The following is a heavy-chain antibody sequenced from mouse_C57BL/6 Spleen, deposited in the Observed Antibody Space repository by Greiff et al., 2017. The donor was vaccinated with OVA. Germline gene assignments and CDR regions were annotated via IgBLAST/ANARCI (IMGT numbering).Heavy chain of an antibody. J-gene: IGHJ3*01. Sequence: QVQLQQSGAELVKPGASVKISCKASGYAFSSYWMNWVKQRPGKGLEWIGQIYPGDGDTNYNGKFKGKATLTADKSSSTAYMQLSSLTSEDSAVYFCARWGGSRKYYDYDWFAYWGQGTLVTVSA. D-gene: IGHD2-4*01. CDR2: IYPGDGDT. CDR1: GYAFSSYW. CDR3: ARWGGSRKYYDYDWFAY. V-gene: IGHV1-80*01.